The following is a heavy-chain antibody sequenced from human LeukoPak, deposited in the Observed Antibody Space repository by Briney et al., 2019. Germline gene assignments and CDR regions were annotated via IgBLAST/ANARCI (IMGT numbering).Heavy chain of an antibody. CDR3: ARVPSGNFDY. V-gene: IGHV1-8*03. J-gene: IGHJ4*02. Sequence: ASVKVSCKASGYTFTSYDISWVRQATGQGLEWMGWMNPNSGNTGHAQKFQGRVTITRNTSISTAYMELSSLRSEDTAVYYCARVPSGNFDYWGQGTLVTVSS. CDR1: GYTFTSYD. CDR2: MNPNSGNT.